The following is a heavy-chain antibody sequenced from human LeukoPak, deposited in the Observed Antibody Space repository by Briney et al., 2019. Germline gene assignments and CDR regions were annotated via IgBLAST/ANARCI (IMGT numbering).Heavy chain of an antibody. Sequence: SETLSLTCAVYGGSFSGYYRSWIRQPPGKGLEWIGEINHTGSTNYNPSLKSRVTISVDTSKNQFSLKLSSVTAADTAVYYCARGDLRFLYFDYWGQGTLVTVSS. V-gene: IGHV4-34*01. J-gene: IGHJ4*02. CDR3: ARGDLRFLYFDY. CDR2: INHTGST. CDR1: GGSFSGYY. D-gene: IGHD3-3*01.